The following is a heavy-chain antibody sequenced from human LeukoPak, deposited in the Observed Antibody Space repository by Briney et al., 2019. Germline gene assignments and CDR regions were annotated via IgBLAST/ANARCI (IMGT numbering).Heavy chain of an antibody. CDR3: ARGHSSSSPFDY. J-gene: IGHJ4*02. CDR2: INHSGST. D-gene: IGHD6-6*01. Sequence: SETLSLTCTVSGGSISSYYWSWIRQPPGKGLEWIGEINHSGSTNYNPSLKSRVTISVDTSKNQFSLKLSSVTAADTAVYYCARGHSSSSPFDYWGQGTLVTVSS. V-gene: IGHV4-34*01. CDR1: GGSISSYY.